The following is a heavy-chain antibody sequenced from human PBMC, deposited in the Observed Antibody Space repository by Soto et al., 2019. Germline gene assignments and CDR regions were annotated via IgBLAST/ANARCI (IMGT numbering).Heavy chain of an antibody. Sequence: QVQLQQWGAGLLKPSETLSLTCAVYGGSFSGYYWSWIRQPPGKGLEWIGEINHSGSTNYNPSLKSRVTISVDTSKNQFSLKLSSVTAADTAVYYCASEAPDYIWGSYRPSAGDYFDYWGQGTLVTVSS. D-gene: IGHD3-16*02. CDR3: ASEAPDYIWGSYRPSAGDYFDY. V-gene: IGHV4-34*01. CDR2: INHSGST. J-gene: IGHJ4*02. CDR1: GGSFSGYY.